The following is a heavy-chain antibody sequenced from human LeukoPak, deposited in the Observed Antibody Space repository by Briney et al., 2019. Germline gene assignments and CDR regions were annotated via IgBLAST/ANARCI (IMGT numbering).Heavy chain of an antibody. J-gene: IGHJ4*02. Sequence: GGSLRLSCAASGFTFSSYGMHWVRQAPGKGLEWVAVISYDGSNKHYPDSVKGRFTISRDISTDTLWLQMDSLRTEDTAVYYCAKGPLRGTAAAIDYWGQGTLVTVSS. CDR1: GFTFSSYG. V-gene: IGHV3-30*18. CDR3: AKGPLRGTAAAIDY. D-gene: IGHD2-2*01. CDR2: ISYDGSNK.